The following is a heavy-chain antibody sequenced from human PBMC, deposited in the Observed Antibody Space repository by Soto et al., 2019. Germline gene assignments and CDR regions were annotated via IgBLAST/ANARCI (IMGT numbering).Heavy chain of an antibody. CDR1: GFAFRSFG. CDR3: AKAGFTVSGEGLDP. V-gene: IGHV3-30*18. J-gene: IGHJ5*02. Sequence: PGGSLRLSCAASGFAFRSFGMNWVRQSPGKGLEWVALISYDGEKEYYADSVKGRFTISRDNSDNTLFLRMSSLTSDDSGVYFCAKAGFTVSGEGLDPWGQGTRVTVSS. CDR2: ISYDGEKE. D-gene: IGHD3-3*01.